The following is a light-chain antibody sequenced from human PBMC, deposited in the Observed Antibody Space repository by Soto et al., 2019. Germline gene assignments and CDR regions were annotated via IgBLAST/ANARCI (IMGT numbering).Light chain of an antibody. CDR1: QSVYSSL. CDR3: QQYGRPWT. V-gene: IGKV3-20*01. J-gene: IGKJ1*01. CDR2: GAS. Sequence: EIVLTQSPGTLSLSPGERATLSCRASQSVYSSLLAWYQHKPGQTPRLLIYGASSRATGIPDRFSGSGSGTAFTLPISRLEPEDFAVYYCQQYGRPWTFGQGTKVEVK.